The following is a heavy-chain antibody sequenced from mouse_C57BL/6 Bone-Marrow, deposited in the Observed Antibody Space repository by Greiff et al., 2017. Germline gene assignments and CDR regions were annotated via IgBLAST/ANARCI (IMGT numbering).Heavy chain of an antibody. CDR1: GFTFSDFY. CDR3: ARGGTGTCDY. CDR2: INYAGSSP. Sequence: EVKLVESEGGLVQPGSSMKLSCTASGFTFSDFYMAWVRQVPEKGLEWVANINYAGSSPYYLDSLKSRFIISRDNAKNILYLQMSSLKSEDTATYYCARGGTGTCDYWGQGTTLTVSS. J-gene: IGHJ2*01. D-gene: IGHD4-1*01. V-gene: IGHV5-16*01.